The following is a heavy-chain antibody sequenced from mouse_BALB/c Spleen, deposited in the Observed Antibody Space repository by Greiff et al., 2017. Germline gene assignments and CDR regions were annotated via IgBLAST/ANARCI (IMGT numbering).Heavy chain of an antibody. D-gene: IGHD2-14*01. CDR2: ISDGGSYT. CDR3: ASIGTTTGGYAMDY. V-gene: IGHV5-4*02. Sequence: DVMLVESGGGLVKPGGSLKLSCAASGFTFSDYYMYWVRQTPEKRLEWVATISDGGSYTYYPDSVKGRFTISRDNAKNNLYLQMSSLKSEDTAMYYCASIGTTTGGYAMDYWGQGTSVTVSA. J-gene: IGHJ4*01. CDR1: GFTFSDYY.